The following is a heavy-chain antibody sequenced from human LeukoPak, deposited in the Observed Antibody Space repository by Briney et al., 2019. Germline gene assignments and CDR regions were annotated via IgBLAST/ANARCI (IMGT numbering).Heavy chain of an antibody. D-gene: IGHD6-13*01. CDR2: IYYSGST. Sequence: SETLSLTCTVSGGSISSSSYYWGWIRQPPGKGLEWIGSIYYSGSTYYNPSLKSRVTISVDTSKNQFSLKLSSVTAADTAVYYCARYSSSWYYFDYWGQGTLVTVSS. V-gene: IGHV4-39*07. CDR3: ARYSSSWYYFDY. CDR1: GGSISSSSYY. J-gene: IGHJ4*02.